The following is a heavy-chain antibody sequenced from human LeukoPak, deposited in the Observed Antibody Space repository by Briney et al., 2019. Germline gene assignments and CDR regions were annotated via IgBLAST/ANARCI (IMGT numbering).Heavy chain of an antibody. J-gene: IGHJ6*02. Sequence: WGSLRLSCAASGFTFSNAWMTWVRQAPGKGLEWVGRIYRNADGGTTDYSANVKGRFTISRDDSKNTLYLQMNSLKTEDTAVYYCTTDSYCSTTTCYASSNYYYGLDAWGQGTSVTVSS. CDR3: TTDSYCSTTTCYASSNYYYGLDA. CDR2: IYRNADGGTT. D-gene: IGHD2-2*01. CDR1: GFTFSNAW. V-gene: IGHV3-15*05.